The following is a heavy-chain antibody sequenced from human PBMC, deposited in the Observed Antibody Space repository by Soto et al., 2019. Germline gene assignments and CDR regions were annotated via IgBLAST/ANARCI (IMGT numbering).Heavy chain of an antibody. Sequence: GGSLRLSCAASGFTFSSYGMHWVRQAPGKGLEWVAVISYDGSNKYYADSVKGRFTISRDNSKNTLYLQMNSLRAEDTAVYYCAKGQTRGYCSGGSCYDNYYYYYYGMDVWGQGTTVTVSS. CDR2: ISYDGSNK. CDR1: GFTFSSYG. D-gene: IGHD2-15*01. J-gene: IGHJ6*02. CDR3: AKGQTRGYCSGGSCYDNYYYYYYGMDV. V-gene: IGHV3-30*18.